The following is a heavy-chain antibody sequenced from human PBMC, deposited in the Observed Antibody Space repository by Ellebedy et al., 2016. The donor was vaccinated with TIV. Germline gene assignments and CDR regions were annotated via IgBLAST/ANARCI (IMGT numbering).Heavy chain of an antibody. Sequence: MPGGSLRLSCTVSGGSISNYYWSWFRQPPGKGLEWIGYIYYSGSTNYNPYLKSRVTISVDTSKNQFSMRLSSVTAADTAVYYCARVGGYNLPFDYWGQGTPVTVSS. J-gene: IGHJ4*02. CDR2: IYYSGST. D-gene: IGHD5-24*01. V-gene: IGHV4-59*01. CDR1: GGSISNYY. CDR3: ARVGGYNLPFDY.